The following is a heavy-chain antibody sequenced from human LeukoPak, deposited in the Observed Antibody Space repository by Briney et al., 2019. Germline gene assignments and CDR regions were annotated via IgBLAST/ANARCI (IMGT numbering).Heavy chain of an antibody. J-gene: IGHJ4*02. CDR3: ARDRSSSWYDFDY. CDR1: GFTFSVYA. D-gene: IGHD6-13*01. CDR2: ISYDGGNK. V-gene: IGHV3-30-3*01. Sequence: GRSLRLSCAASGFTFSVYAMHWVRQAPGKGLEWVAIISYDGGNKYYADSVKGRFTISRDNSKNTLYLQMNSLRPDDTAVYYCARDRSSSWYDFDYWGQGTLVTVSS.